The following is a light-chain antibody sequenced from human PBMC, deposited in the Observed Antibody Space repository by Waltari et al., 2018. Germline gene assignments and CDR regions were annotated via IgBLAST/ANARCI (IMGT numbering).Light chain of an antibody. CDR1: QIVSSN. CDR2: EAS. J-gene: IGKJ5*01. V-gene: IGKV3-15*01. Sequence: IVMQPSPATLSVSPGERTTLSCRASQIVSSNLAWYQQKPGQTPRLLIYEASTRPTGIPARFSGSGSGTEFTLSTISLQSDDFAVYYCQQYNTWPPITFGQGTRLEIK. CDR3: QQYNTWPPIT.